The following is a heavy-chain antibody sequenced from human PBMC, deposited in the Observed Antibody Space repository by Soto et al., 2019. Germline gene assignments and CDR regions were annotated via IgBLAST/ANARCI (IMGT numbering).Heavy chain of an antibody. CDR3: ARIPSP. J-gene: IGHJ5*02. CDR2: IYHTGST. V-gene: IGHV4-59*11. CDR1: GGSISNHY. D-gene: IGHD2-21*01. Sequence: PSETLSLTCAVSGGSISNHYCSWIRQPPGKGLEWIGYIYHTGSTNYNPSLKSRVTISADRSKNQFSLKLSSVTAADTAVYYCARIPSPWGQGTLVTVSS.